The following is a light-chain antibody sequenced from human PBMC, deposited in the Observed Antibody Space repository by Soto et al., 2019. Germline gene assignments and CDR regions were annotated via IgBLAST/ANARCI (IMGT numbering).Light chain of an antibody. J-gene: IGKJ2*01. Sequence: EIVLTQSPGTLSLSPGERATLSCRASQSVSSSYLAWYQQKPGQAPRLLISGASNSATGIPDRFSGSGSVTDFTLTISRLETEDFAVDCCQPYGNSPYTFGQGTKLEIK. CDR2: GAS. CDR3: QPYGNSPYT. V-gene: IGKV3-20*01. CDR1: QSVSSSY.